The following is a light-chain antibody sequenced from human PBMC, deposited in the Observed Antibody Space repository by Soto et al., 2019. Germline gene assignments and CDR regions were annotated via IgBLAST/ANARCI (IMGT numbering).Light chain of an antibody. CDR3: QKFNNWPRT. CDR2: GAS. Sequence: EIVMTQSPATLSVSPGERATLSCRASQSINNNLAWYQQKPGQAPRLLIYGASTRATGVPARFSGSGSGTEFTLTISSLQSEDFAVYYCQKFNNWPRTFGQGTKV. V-gene: IGKV3-15*01. J-gene: IGKJ1*01. CDR1: QSINNN.